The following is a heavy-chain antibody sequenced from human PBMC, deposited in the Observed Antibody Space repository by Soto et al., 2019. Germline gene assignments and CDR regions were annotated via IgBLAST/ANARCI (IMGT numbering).Heavy chain of an antibody. D-gene: IGHD6-13*01. Sequence: PGGSLRLSCAASGFTFSDYYMSWIRQGLGKGLECVSYISSSGNTIYYADSVKGRFTISRDNAKNSLYLQMNSLRAEDTAVYYCARMGLAAAGRFDPWGQGTLVTVSS. J-gene: IGHJ5*02. CDR2: ISSSGNTI. V-gene: IGHV3-11*01. CDR1: GFTFSDYY. CDR3: ARMGLAAAGRFDP.